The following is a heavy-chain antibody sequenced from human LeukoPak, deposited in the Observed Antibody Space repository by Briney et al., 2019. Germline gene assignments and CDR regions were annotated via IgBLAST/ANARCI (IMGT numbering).Heavy chain of an antibody. CDR3: ARGYGSTSFAFDI. J-gene: IGHJ3*02. CDR1: GGSISSGDYY. CDR2: IYYSGST. V-gene: IGHV4-30-4*01. Sequence: SETLSLTCTVSGGSISSGDYYWSWIRQPPGKGLEWIGYIYYSGSTYYNPSLKSRVTISVDTSKNQFSLKLSSVTAADTAVYYCARGYGSTSFAFDIWGQGTMVTVSS. D-gene: IGHD3-10*01.